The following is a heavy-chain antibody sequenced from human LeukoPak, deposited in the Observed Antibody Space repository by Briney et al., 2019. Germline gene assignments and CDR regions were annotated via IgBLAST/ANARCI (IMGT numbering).Heavy chain of an antibody. J-gene: IGHJ3*02. CDR1: GGSISSSSYY. Sequence: SETLSLTCTVSGGSISSSSYYWGWIRQPPGKGLEWIGSIYYSGSTYYNPSLKSRVTISVDTSKNQFSLKLSSVTAADTAVYYCARDRAMVRGVDDGSDIWGQGTMVTVSS. CDR3: ARDRAMVRGVDDGSDI. D-gene: IGHD3-10*01. V-gene: IGHV4-39*07. CDR2: IYYSGST.